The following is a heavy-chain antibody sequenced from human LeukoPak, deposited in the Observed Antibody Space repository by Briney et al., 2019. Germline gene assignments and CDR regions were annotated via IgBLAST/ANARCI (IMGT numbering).Heavy chain of an antibody. V-gene: IGHV3-30*04. CDR3: AKGYNSGWAYYYALDV. CDR1: GFTFSSYA. D-gene: IGHD6-19*01. Sequence: GGSLRLSCAASGFTFSSYAMHWVRQAPGKGLEWVAVISYDGNNKYHADPVKGRFTISRDNSKSTLYLQMNSLRAEDTAVYYCAKGYNSGWAYYYALDVWGQGTTVTVSS. J-gene: IGHJ6*02. CDR2: ISYDGNNK.